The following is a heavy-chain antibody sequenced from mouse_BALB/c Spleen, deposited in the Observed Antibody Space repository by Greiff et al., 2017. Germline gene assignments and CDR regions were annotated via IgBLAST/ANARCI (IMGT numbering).Heavy chain of an antibody. V-gene: IGHV1-19*01. CDR2: VNPYNGGT. CDR3: ARGEYFDV. J-gene: IGHJ1*01. CDR1: GYTFTDYY. Sequence: EVQLVESGPELVKPGASVKMSCKASGYTFTDYYMDWVKQSHGESFEWIGRVNPYNGGTSYNQKFKGKATLTVDKSSSTAYMELNSLTSEDSAVYYCARGEYFDVWGAGTTVTVSS.